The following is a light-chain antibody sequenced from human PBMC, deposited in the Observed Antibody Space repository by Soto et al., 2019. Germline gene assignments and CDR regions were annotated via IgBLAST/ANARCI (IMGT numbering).Light chain of an antibody. V-gene: IGKV3-15*01. CDR3: QQYDNWRT. CDR2: GAS. J-gene: IGKJ1*01. CDR1: QSVSIN. Sequence: EILMTQSPATLSVSPGERATLSCRASQSVSINLAWYQQKPGQAPRLLIYGASTRATDVPARFSGSGSGTEFTLTISSLQSEDFALYYCQQYDNWRTFGQGTKVEVK.